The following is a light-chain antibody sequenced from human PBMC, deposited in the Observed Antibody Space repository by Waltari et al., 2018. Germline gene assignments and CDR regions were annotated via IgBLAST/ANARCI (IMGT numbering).Light chain of an antibody. CDR2: DVS. Sequence: QSALTQPRSVSRSPGQSVTISCTGTTTDVGGYHYVSWFQQHPGKAPKLIIYDVSERPSGVPDRFSGSKSDNTASLTISGLQAEDEADYYCCSYAGSYTYVFGSGTKVTVL. CDR3: CSYAGSYTYV. V-gene: IGLV2-11*01. CDR1: TTDVGGYHY. J-gene: IGLJ1*01.